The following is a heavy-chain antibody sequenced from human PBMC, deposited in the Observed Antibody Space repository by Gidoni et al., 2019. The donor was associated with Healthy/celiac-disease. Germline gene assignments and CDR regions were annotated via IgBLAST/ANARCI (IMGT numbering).Heavy chain of an antibody. J-gene: IGHJ5*02. CDR2: ISYDGSNK. Sequence: QVQLVESGGGVVQPGRYLRPSCAASGFTFSSYGMHWVRQAPGKGLEWVAVISYDGSNKYYADSVKGRFTISRDNSKNTLYLQMNSLRAEDTAVYYCAREAAAGFMGWFDPWGQGTLVTVSS. V-gene: IGHV3-30*03. CDR1: GFTFSSYG. CDR3: AREAAAGFMGWFDP. D-gene: IGHD6-13*01.